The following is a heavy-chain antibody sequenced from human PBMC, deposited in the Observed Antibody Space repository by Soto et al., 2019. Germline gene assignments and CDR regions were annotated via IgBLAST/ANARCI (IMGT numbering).Heavy chain of an antibody. CDR1: GFTFSSYG. Sequence: GGSLRLSCAASGFTFSSYGMHWVRQAPGKGLEWVAVIWYDGSNKYYADSVKGRFTISRDNSKNTLYLQMNSLRAEDTAVYYCARDLGSGWNYYYGMDVWGQGTTVTVS. J-gene: IGHJ6*02. CDR2: IWYDGSNK. D-gene: IGHD6-19*01. V-gene: IGHV3-33*01. CDR3: ARDLGSGWNYYYGMDV.